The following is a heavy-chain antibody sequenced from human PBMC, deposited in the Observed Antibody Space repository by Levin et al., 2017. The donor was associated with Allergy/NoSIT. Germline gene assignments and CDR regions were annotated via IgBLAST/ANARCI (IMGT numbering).Heavy chain of an antibody. Sequence: GESLKISCKASGYTFTSYYMHWVRQAPGQGLEWMGIINPSGGSTSYAQKFQGRVTMTRDTSTSTVYMELSSLRSEDTAVYYCARDGGAQRWFDPWGQGTLVTVSS. D-gene: IGHD3-3*01. CDR3: ARDGGAQRWFDP. CDR1: GYTFTSYY. CDR2: INPSGGST. J-gene: IGHJ5*02. V-gene: IGHV1-46*01.